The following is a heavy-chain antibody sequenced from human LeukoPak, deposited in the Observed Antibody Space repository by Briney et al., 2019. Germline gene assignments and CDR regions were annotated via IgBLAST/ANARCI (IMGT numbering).Heavy chain of an antibody. V-gene: IGHV3-30*02. Sequence: GGSLGLSCEGSGLPFSSYGRNWVRQAPGKGLGWVAFLGIDGSNKYYADSVKGRFTISRDNSKNTLYLQMNSLRAEDTAVYYCAKDSRIAAAGTIGHSYYFDYWGQGTLVTVSS. CDR1: GLPFSSYG. D-gene: IGHD6-13*01. J-gene: IGHJ4*02. CDR3: AKDSRIAAAGTIGHSYYFDY. CDR2: LGIDGSNK.